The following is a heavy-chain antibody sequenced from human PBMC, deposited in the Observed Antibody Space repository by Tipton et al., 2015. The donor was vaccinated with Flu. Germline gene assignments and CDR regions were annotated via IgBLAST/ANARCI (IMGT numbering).Heavy chain of an antibody. CDR2: ISSRSSYI. J-gene: IGHJ4*02. CDR3: ASRSSSAY. V-gene: IGHV3-21*01. D-gene: IGHD6-13*01. CDR1: GFTFSSYS. Sequence: VQLVQSGGGLVKPGGSLRLSCAASGFTFSSYSMNWVRQAPGKGLEWVSSISSRSSYIYYADSVKGRFTISRDNAKNSLYLQMNSLRAEDTAVYYCASRSSSAYWGQGTLVTVSS.